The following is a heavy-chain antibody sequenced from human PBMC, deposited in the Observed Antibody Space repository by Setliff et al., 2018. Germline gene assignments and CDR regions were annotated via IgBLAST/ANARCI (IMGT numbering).Heavy chain of an antibody. Sequence: ASVKVSCKTSGNTFISYGISWLRQAPGQGLEWMGWIGIHSENTNYAQSFQGRVTMTADTSTNAAYMELKSLRSDDTAVYYCARVTYCGGDCYSFDYWGQGTLVTVSS. CDR1: GNTFISYG. J-gene: IGHJ4*02. CDR2: IGIHSENT. V-gene: IGHV1-18*01. CDR3: ARVTYCGGDCYSFDY. D-gene: IGHD2-21*01.